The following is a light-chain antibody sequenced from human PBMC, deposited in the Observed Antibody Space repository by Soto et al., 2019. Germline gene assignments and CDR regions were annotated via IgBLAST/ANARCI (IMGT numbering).Light chain of an antibody. CDR1: SSDVGSYNR. V-gene: IGLV2-18*02. J-gene: IGLJ1*01. CDR2: EVS. Sequence: QSALAQPPSVSGSPGQSVTISCTGTSSDVGSYNRVSWFQQPPGTAPKLLIYEVSNRPSGVPDRISGSKSGNTASLTISGLQAEDEADYYCSSYTRSSTYVFGTGTNVTVL. CDR3: SSYTRSSTYV.